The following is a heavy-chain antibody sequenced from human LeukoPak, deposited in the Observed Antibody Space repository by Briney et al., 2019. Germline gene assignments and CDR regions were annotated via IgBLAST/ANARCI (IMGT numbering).Heavy chain of an antibody. V-gene: IGHV3-23*01. D-gene: IGHD2-21*01. Sequence: PGGSLRLSCAASGFTFSSYAMNWVRQAPGKGLEWVSGISGSGTSTYYADSVKGRFTIYRDNSKNTLYLQMSSLRAEDTAEYYCAKSLWLDSWGQGTLVTVSS. CDR1: GFTFSSYA. CDR3: AKSLWLDS. J-gene: IGHJ4*02. CDR2: ISGSGTST.